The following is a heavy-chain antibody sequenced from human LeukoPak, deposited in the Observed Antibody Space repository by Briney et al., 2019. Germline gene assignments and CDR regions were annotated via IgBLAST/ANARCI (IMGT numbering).Heavy chain of an antibody. V-gene: IGHV1-69*04. CDR2: IIPIPGIA. D-gene: IGHD6-6*01. CDR1: GGTFSSYA. CDR3: AREYSSSWDP. Sequence: SVKVSCKASGGTFSSYAISWVRQAPGQGLEWMGRIIPIPGIANYAQKFQGRVTITADKSTSTAYMELSSLRSEDTAVYYCAREYSSSWDPWGQGTLVTVSS. J-gene: IGHJ5*02.